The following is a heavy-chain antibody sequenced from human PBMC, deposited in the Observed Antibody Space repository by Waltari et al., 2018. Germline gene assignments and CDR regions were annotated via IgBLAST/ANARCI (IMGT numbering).Heavy chain of an antibody. D-gene: IGHD2-15*01. CDR2: INHSGST. CDR3: ARVRGYRPFDY. V-gene: IGHV4-34*01. CDR1: GGSFRGYD. Sequence: QVQLQQWGAGLLKPSETLSLTCAVYGGSFRGYDWSWIRQPPGKGLEWIGEINHSGSTNYNPSLKSRVTISVDTSKNQFSLKLSSVTAADTAVYYCARVRGYRPFDYWGQGTLVTVSS. J-gene: IGHJ4*02.